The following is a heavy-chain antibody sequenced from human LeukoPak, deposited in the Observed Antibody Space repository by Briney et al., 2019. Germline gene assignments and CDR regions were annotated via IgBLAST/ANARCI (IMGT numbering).Heavy chain of an antibody. CDR3: ATDMMNGTTWRDY. J-gene: IGHJ4*02. CDR1: GYALAELS. Sequence: ASVKVSCKVSGYALAELSIHWVRQTPGKGLERMGGFDAEQDETLYAQKFEGRVTMTEDTSTATAHLEMNRLTSDDTGVYFCATDMMNGTTWRDYWGQGTQVVVSS. V-gene: IGHV1-24*01. D-gene: IGHD1-1*01. CDR2: FDAEQDET.